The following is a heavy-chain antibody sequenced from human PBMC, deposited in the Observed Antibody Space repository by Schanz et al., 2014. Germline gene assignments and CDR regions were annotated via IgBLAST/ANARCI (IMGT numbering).Heavy chain of an antibody. D-gene: IGHD5-12*01. CDR1: GFSFSSYA. CDR2: MNESHSTI. CDR3: ARKVVATIRGYYDN. V-gene: IGHV3-23*01. J-gene: IGHJ4*02. Sequence: EVQLLESGGGLVEPGGSLRLSCAASGFSFSSYAMGWVRQARGKGLEWVSAMNESHSTIYYADSVRGRFTISRDNAENTLFLQMNSLRAEDTAVYYCARKVVATIRGYYDNWGQGTLVIVSS.